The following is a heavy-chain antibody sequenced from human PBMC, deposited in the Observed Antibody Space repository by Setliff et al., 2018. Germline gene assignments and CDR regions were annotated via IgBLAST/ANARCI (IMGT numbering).Heavy chain of an antibody. CDR3: AREGDSGWYGGGIDY. CDR2: IRAGSDNI. CDR1: GFIFDDYA. Sequence: GGSLRLSCAASGFIFDDYAMHWVRQAPGKGLEWVSGIRAGSDNIAYADSVKGRFTISRDNAKNSLYLQLDSLRPDDTALYYCAREGDSGWYGGGIDYWGQGTLVTVSS. D-gene: IGHD6-19*01. V-gene: IGHV3-9*01. J-gene: IGHJ4*02.